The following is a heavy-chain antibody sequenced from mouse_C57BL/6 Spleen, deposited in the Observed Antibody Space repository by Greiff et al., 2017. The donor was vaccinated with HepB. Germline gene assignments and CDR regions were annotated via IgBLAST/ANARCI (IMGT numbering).Heavy chain of an antibody. CDR2: ISDGGSYT. CDR3: AREGGPGYFDV. V-gene: IGHV5-4*01. D-gene: IGHD3-3*01. J-gene: IGHJ1*03. CDR1: GFTFSSYA. Sequence: EVQRVESGGGLVKPGGSLKLSCAASGFTFSSYAMSWVRQTPEKRLEWVATISDGGSYTYYPDNVKGRFTISRDNAKNNLYLQMSHLKSEDTAMYYCAREGGPGYFDVWGTGTTVTVSS.